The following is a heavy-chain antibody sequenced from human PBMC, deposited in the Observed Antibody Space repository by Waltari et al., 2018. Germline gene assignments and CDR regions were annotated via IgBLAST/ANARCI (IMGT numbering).Heavy chain of an antibody. Sequence: QEQLQESGPGLVKPSGTLSLTCTVSGDSISSSTYYWGWIRQPPGKGLEWIGSIHYSGSTYYNPSLKSRVTISVDTSKNQFSLKLSSVTAADTAVYYCARGDTIFGVVIGWDWGQEPWSPSP. J-gene: IGHJ4*01. CDR3: ARGDTIFGVVIGWD. V-gene: IGHV4-39*01. CDR1: GDSISSSTYY. D-gene: IGHD3-3*01. CDR2: IHYSGST.